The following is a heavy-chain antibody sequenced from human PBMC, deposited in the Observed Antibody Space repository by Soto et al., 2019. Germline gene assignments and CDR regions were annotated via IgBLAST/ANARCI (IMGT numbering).Heavy chain of an antibody. CDR2: IDWGDEK. J-gene: IGHJ4*02. Sequence: SGPTLVNPTQTLTLTCTFSGFSLSTSGMCVSWVRQPPGKALEWLALIDWGDEKYYSTSLKTRLTISKDTSKNQVVLTMTNMDPVDTATYYCARIRNTRGSGWYYFDYWGQGTLVTVSS. D-gene: IGHD6-19*01. CDR3: ARIRNTRGSGWYYFDY. CDR1: GFSLSTSGMC. V-gene: IGHV2-70*20.